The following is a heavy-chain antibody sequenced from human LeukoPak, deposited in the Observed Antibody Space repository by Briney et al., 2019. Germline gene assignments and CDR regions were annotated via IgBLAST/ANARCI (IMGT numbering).Heavy chain of an antibody. CDR1: GGSFSGYY. D-gene: IGHD5-12*01. Sequence: PSETLSLTCAVYGGSFSGYYWSWIRQPPGKGLEWIGEINHSGSTNYNPSLKSRVTISVDTSKNQFSLKLSSVTAADTAVYYCARGPSGYDHARDYWGQGTLVTVSS. CDR2: INHSGST. J-gene: IGHJ4*02. V-gene: IGHV4-34*01. CDR3: ARGPSGYDHARDY.